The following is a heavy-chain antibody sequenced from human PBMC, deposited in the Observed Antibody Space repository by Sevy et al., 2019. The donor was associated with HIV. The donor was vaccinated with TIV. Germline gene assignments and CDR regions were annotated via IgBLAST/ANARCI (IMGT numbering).Heavy chain of an antibody. CDR3: ARAHQYYYDSSGYSP. V-gene: IGHV3-21*01. Sequence: GGSLRLSCAASGFTFSSYSMNWVRQAPGKGLEWVSSISSSSYIYYADSVKGRFTISRDNAKNSLYLQMNSLRAEDTAVYYCARAHQYYYDSSGYSPWGQGTLVTVSS. D-gene: IGHD3-22*01. CDR1: GFTFSSYS. CDR2: ISSSSYI. J-gene: IGHJ5*02.